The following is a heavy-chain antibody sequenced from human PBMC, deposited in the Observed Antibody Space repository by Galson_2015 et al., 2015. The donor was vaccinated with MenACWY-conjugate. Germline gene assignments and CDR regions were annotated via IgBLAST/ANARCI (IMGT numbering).Heavy chain of an antibody. CDR1: CFPLCLSF. Sequence: SLLLSCAASCFPLCLSFLPWFLPFPGKGPVWISCITVDATNTEFADSVKGRFALSRDNARNTVYLQMNSLTAEDTAVYYCARDGGGGTPFDCWGQGTLVTVSS. CDR3: ARDGGGGTPFDC. D-gene: IGHD1-26*01. CDR2: ITVDATNT. V-gene: IGHV3-74*03. J-gene: IGHJ4*02.